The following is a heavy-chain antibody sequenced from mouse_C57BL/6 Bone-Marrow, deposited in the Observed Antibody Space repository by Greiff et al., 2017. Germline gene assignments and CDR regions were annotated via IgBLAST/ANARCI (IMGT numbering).Heavy chain of an antibody. CDR3: ADAMDY. Sequence: QVHVKQSGAELVKPGASVKMSCKASGYTFTSYWITWVKQRPGQGLEWIRDIYPGSGSTNYNEKFKSKATLTVDTSSTTAYMQLSSLTSEDSAVYYCADAMDYWGQGTSVTVSS. CDR2: IYPGSGST. V-gene: IGHV1-55*01. CDR1: GYTFTSYW. J-gene: IGHJ4*01.